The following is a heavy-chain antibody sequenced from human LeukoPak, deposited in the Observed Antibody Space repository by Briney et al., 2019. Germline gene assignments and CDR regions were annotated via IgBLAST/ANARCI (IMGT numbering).Heavy chain of an antibody. CDR2: ISAYNGNT. CDR3: ARDHIAARPVLGWFDP. CDR1: GYTFTSYG. J-gene: IGHJ5*02. V-gene: IGHV1-18*01. Sequence: GASVKVSCKASGYTFTSYGISWVRQAPGQGLEWMGWISAYNGNTNYAQKLQGRVTMTTDTSTSTAYMGLRSLRSDDTAVYYCARDHIAARPVLGWFDPWGQGTLVTVSS. D-gene: IGHD6-6*01.